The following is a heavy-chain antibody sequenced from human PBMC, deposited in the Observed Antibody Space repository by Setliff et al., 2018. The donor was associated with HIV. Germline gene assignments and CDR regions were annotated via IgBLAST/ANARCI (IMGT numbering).Heavy chain of an antibody. D-gene: IGHD1-26*01. J-gene: IGHJ3*01. CDR2: VSPSSIVT. CDR1: GDSISSANYF. CDR3: AKPTSGLYPRAFDL. V-gene: IGHV3-23*01. Sequence: ETLSLTCTVSGDSISSANYFWNWVRQTPEKGLEWVSAVSPSSIVTYYADSVKGRFTVSRDDSKNMLFLQMNSLGPEDTAIYYCAKPTSGLYPRAFDLWGQGTMVTVSS.